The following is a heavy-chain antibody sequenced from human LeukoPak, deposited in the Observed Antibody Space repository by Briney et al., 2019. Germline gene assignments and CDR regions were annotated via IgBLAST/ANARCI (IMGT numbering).Heavy chain of an antibody. CDR1: GFTFSTYW. J-gene: IGHJ6*02. Sequence: GGSLRLSCAASGFTFSTYWMLWVRQAPGKGLVWVSHINVDGSTTNYADSVKGRFTISRDNSKNTLYLQMNSLRAEDTAVYYCAKEVRGYSYGHPLSFGMDVWGQGTTVTVSS. V-gene: IGHV3-74*01. CDR2: INVDGSTT. CDR3: AKEVRGYSYGHPLSFGMDV. D-gene: IGHD5-18*01.